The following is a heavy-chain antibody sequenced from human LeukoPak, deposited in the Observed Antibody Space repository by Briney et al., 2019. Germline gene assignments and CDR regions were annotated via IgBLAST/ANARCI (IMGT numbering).Heavy chain of an antibody. J-gene: IGHJ4*02. Sequence: SETLSLTCTVSGRSISRYYWSSIRQPPGKGLEWIVYIYYSGSTNYNPSLKSRVTISVDTSKNQFSLKLSSVTAADTAVYYCARAKYYYGSGSYHFDYWGQGTLVTVSS. CDR3: ARAKYYYGSGSYHFDY. CDR2: IYYSGST. CDR1: GRSISRYY. V-gene: IGHV4-59*01. D-gene: IGHD3-10*01.